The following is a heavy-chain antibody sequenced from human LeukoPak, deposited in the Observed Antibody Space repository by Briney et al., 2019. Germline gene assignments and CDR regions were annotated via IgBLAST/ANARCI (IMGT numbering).Heavy chain of an antibody. J-gene: IGHJ6*02. CDR1: GGSISSSSYY. V-gene: IGHV4-39*07. CDR3: ARGPRAYYYDTRGGMDV. Sequence: SSETLSLTCTVSGGSISSSSYYWGWIRQPPGKGLEWIGSIYYSGSTYYNPSLKSRVAISVDTSKNQFSLKLSSVTAADTAVYYCARGPRAYYYDTRGGMDVWGQGTTVTVSS. CDR2: IYYSGST. D-gene: IGHD3-22*01.